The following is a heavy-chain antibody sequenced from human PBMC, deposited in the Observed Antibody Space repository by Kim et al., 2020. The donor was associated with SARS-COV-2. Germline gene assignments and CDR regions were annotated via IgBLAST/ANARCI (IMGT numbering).Heavy chain of an antibody. D-gene: IGHD6-19*01. J-gene: IGHJ4*02. V-gene: IGHV3-30*04. CDR2: ISYDGSNK. CDR3: ARDYSPVVKQWLVQSQNFDY. CDR1: GFTFSSYA. Sequence: GGSLRLSCAASGFTFSSYAMHWVRQAPGKGLEWVADISYDGSNKYYADSVKGRFTISRDNSKNTLYLQMNSLRAEDTAVYYCARDYSPVVKQWLVQSQNFDYWGQGTLVTVSS.